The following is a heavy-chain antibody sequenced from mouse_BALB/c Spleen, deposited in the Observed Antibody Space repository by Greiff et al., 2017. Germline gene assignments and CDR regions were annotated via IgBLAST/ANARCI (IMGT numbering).Heavy chain of an antibody. CDR3: ARDLSY. CDR2: IRNKANGYTT. CDR1: GFTFTDYY. V-gene: IGHV7-3*02. Sequence: EVKLVESGGGLVQPGGSLRLSCATSGFTFTDYYMSWVRQPPGKALEWLGFIRNKANGYTTEYSASVKGRFTISRDNSQSILYLQMNTLRADDSATYYWARDLSYWGQGTLVTVSA. J-gene: IGHJ3*01.